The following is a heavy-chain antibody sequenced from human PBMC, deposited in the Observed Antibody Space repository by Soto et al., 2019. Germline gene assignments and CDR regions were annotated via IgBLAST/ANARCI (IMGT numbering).Heavy chain of an antibody. CDR1: GYSFISYD. Sequence: GASVKVSCKASGYSFISYDINWVRQATGQGLEWMGWMNPKSANTGYAQKFQGRVTMTRNTSINTAYMELSSLRSEDTAVYYCAKGNTIGVYYAMDVWGQGTTVTVSS. J-gene: IGHJ6*02. CDR2: MNPKSANT. CDR3: AKGNTIGVYYAMDV. V-gene: IGHV1-8*01.